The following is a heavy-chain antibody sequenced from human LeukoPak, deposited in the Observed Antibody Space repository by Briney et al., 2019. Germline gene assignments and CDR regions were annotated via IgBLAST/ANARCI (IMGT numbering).Heavy chain of an antibody. CDR2: IIPILGIA. CDR3: ARDGTIVVVVAAMVRWFDP. D-gene: IGHD2-15*01. Sequence: PGASVKVSCKASGGTFSSYAISWVRQAPGQGLEWMGRIIPILGIANYAQKFQGRVTITADKSTSTAYMELSSLRSEDTAAYYCARDGTIVVVVAAMVRWFDPWGQGTLVTVSS. J-gene: IGHJ5*02. CDR1: GGTFSSYA. V-gene: IGHV1-69*04.